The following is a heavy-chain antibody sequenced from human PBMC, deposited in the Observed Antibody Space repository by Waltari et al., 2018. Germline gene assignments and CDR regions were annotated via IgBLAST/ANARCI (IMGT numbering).Heavy chain of an antibody. CDR3: AHRRERQQQLVADY. CDR1: GFSLSTSGVG. J-gene: IGHJ4*02. CDR2: IYWNGDK. Sequence: QITLKESGPTLVKPTQTLTLTCTFSGFSLSTSGVGVGWIRQPPGKALEWLALIYWNGDKRYSPSLKSRLTITKDTSKNQVVLTMTNMDPVDTATYYCAHRRERQQQLVADYWGQGTLVTVSS. D-gene: IGHD6-13*01. V-gene: IGHV2-5*01.